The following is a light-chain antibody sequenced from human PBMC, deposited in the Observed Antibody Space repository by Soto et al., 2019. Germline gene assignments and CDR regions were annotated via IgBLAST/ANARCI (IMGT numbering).Light chain of an antibody. V-gene: IGKV3-20*01. Sequence: EIVLTHSPGTLSLSPGERATLSCRASQSVSSYLAWYQQKPGQAPRLLIYDASNRATGIPDRFSGSGSGTDFTLTISRLEPEDFAVYYCQQYGSSPVTFGQGTRLEIK. CDR2: DAS. CDR3: QQYGSSPVT. J-gene: IGKJ5*01. CDR1: QSVSSY.